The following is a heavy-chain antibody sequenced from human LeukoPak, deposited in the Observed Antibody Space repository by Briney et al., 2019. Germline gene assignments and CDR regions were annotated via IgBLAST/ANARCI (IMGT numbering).Heavy chain of an antibody. CDR3: ARVPHCSGGSCYGWRAFDI. Sequence: SVKVSCKASGGTFSSYAISWVRQALGQGLEWMGGIIPIFGTANYAQKFQGRVTITADESTSTAYMEVSSLRSEDTAVYYCARVPHCSGGSCYGWRAFDIWGQGTTVTVSS. CDR1: GGTFSSYA. V-gene: IGHV1-69*13. CDR2: IIPIFGTA. J-gene: IGHJ3*02. D-gene: IGHD2-15*01.